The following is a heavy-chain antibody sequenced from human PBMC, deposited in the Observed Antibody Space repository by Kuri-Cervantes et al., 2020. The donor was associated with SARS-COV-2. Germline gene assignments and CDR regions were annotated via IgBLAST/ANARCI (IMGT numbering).Heavy chain of an antibody. J-gene: IGHJ4*02. Sequence: ESLKISCAVYGGSFSGYHWSWIRQPPGKGLEWIGSIYYSGSTYYNPSLKSRVTISVDTSKNQFSLKLSSVTAADTAVYYCARVRVGSSRPVDYWGKGTLVTVSS. CDR2: IYYSGST. CDR1: GGSFSGYH. V-gene: IGHV4-34*01. D-gene: IGHD6-13*01. CDR3: ARVRVGSSRPVDY.